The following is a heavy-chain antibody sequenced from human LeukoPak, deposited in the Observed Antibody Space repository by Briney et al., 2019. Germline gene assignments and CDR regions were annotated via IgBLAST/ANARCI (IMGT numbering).Heavy chain of an antibody. CDR2: ISSSGSFI. V-gene: IGHV3-21*01. CDR3: ARVKDSSGWYHYFDY. D-gene: IGHD6-19*01. CDR1: GITFSSYT. J-gene: IGHJ4*02. Sequence: GGSLRLSCAVSGITFSSYTMNWVRQAPGKGLEWVSQISSSGSFIYYTDSVKGRFTISRDNAKNTLYLQMNSLRAEDTAVYYCARVKDSSGWYHYFDYWGQGTLVTVSA.